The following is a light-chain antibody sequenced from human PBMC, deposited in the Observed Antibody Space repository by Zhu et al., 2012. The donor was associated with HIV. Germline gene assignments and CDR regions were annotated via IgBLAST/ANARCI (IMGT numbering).Light chain of an antibody. CDR1: QSVSSNY. CDR2: GAS. V-gene: IGKV3-20*01. Sequence: VLTQSPDTLSLSPGDRATLACRASQSVSSNYVIWYQQKPGQAPRPLIYGASDGASGVPDRFSGSGSGTDFTLTISRLEPEDFAVYYCHQYGKSWTFGQGTKVEIK. J-gene: IGKJ1*01. CDR3: HQYGKSWT.